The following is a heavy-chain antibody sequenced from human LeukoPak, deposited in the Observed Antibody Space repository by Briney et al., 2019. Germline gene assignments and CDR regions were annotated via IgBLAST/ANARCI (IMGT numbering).Heavy chain of an antibody. V-gene: IGHV4-59*01. CDR3: ARVSVFSLSWYLVY. CDR2: IYYSGLT. J-gene: IGHJ4*02. CDR1: GGSISTYY. D-gene: IGHD6-13*01. Sequence: PSETLSLTCTVSGGSISTYYWSWIRQPPGKGPEWIGDIYYSGLTHYNPSLKSRISISVDTSKNQFSLRLSSVTAADTAVYYCARVSVFSLSWYLVYWGKGNLVPVS.